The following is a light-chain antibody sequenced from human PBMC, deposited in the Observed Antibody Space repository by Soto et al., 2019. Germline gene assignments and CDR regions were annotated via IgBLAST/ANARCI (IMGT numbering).Light chain of an antibody. CDR1: QSLLQSNGETF. CDR3: MQSTQLPPT. CDR2: EVS. V-gene: IGKV2D-29*02. J-gene: IGKJ5*01. Sequence: DIVMTQSPLSLPVTPGEPASISCRSSQSLLQSNGETFLFWYLQKPGQSPQLLIYEVSTRVSGVPDRFSGSGSGTDFTLEISRVETDDVGIYYCMQSTQLPPTFGQGTRLEIK.